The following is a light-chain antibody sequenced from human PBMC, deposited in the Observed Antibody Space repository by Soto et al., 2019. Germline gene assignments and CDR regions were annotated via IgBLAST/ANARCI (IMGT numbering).Light chain of an antibody. CDR3: KQSGSSLWT. V-gene: IGKV3-20*01. CDR2: GVS. CDR1: QSVSSY. Sequence: AHSRAALCLSGKESRSRSSRASQSVSSYLAWYQQKPGQAPRLLIYGVSSRASGIPDRFFGSGSGTDFTLACGRLEPEDLPLYSWKQSGSSLWTFRQGTKVDIK. J-gene: IGKJ1*01.